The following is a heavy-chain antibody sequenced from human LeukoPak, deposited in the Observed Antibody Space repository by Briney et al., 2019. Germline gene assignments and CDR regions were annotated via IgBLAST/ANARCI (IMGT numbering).Heavy chain of an antibody. Sequence: GASVTVSFKASGYTFTTYAMHWVRQAPGQRIEWMGWINAGNGDTKYSQNFQGRVTITRDTSATTAYMELSSLRSEDTAVYYCARGGSSGEWLFFDYWGQGTLVIVSS. CDR3: ARGGSSGEWLFFDY. CDR1: GYTFTTYA. V-gene: IGHV1-3*01. CDR2: INAGNGDT. J-gene: IGHJ4*02. D-gene: IGHD3-3*01.